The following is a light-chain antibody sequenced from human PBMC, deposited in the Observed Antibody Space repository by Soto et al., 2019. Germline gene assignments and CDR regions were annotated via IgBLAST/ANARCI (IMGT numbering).Light chain of an antibody. J-gene: IGLJ2*01. CDR3: SSYTSSSTVV. V-gene: IGLV2-14*01. CDR2: DVS. Sequence: QSALTQPASVSGSPGQSLTNSCTGTSSAVGGYNHVSWYQPHQGKASKTMIYDVSSRPSGVYNRLTGSKSGNTASLTISGPQAEYEADYYRSSYTSSSTVVFGGGTKLTV. CDR1: SSAVGGYNH.